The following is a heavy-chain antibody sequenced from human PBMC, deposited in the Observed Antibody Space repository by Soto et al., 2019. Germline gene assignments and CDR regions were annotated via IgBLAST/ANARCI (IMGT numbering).Heavy chain of an antibody. CDR3: AREDYYDGSGYYSY. Sequence: QVQLVESGGGLVKPGGSLRLSCAASGFTFSDYYMSWIRQAPGKGLEWVSYISSSSDYTNYADSVKGRFAISRDNAKTSLYLQMTGLRAEDAAVYYWAREDYYDGSGYYSYWGQGTMVSVSS. V-gene: IGHV3-11*05. CDR2: ISSSSDYT. J-gene: IGHJ4*02. CDR1: GFTFSDYY. D-gene: IGHD3-22*01.